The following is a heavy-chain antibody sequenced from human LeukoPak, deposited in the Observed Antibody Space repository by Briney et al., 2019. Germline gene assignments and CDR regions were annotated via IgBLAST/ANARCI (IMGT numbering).Heavy chain of an antibody. CDR1: GYTFTSYA. D-gene: IGHD6-19*01. Sequence: ASVKVSCKASGYTFTSYAMHWVRQAPGQRLEWMGWINAGNGNTKYSQKFQGRVTITRDTSASTAYMELSSLRSEDTAVCYCTREGLSGWYYFDYWGQGTLVTVSS. CDR2: INAGNGNT. J-gene: IGHJ4*02. CDR3: TREGLSGWYYFDY. V-gene: IGHV1-3*01.